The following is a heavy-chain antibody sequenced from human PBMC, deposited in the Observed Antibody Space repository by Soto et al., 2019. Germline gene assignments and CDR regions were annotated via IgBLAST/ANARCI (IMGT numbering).Heavy chain of an antibody. J-gene: IGHJ6*02. CDR1: GFTLSDYW. CDR3: ARGRGLDV. CDR2: IKHDGSEK. V-gene: IGHV3-7*02. Sequence: EMQVVESGGGLVQPGGSLRLSCVASGFTLSDYWMTWVRQTPGKGLEWVANIKHDGSEKYYVDSVKGRFTISRDNAKNSLYVQMNSLRVEDTAVYYCARGRGLDVWGQGTTVTVSS.